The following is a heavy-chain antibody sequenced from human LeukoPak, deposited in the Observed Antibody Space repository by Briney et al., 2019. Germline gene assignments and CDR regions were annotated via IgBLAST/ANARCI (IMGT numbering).Heavy chain of an antibody. J-gene: IGHJ4*02. CDR1: GFTFSSYA. V-gene: IGHV3-23*01. D-gene: IGHD3-3*01. CDR2: ISGSGGST. CDR3: AKDEWKFDDFWGGYYTGWNDY. Sequence: GGSLRLSCAASGFTFSSYAMSWVRQAPGKGLEWVSAISGSGGSTYYADSVKGRFTISRDNSKNTLYLQMNSLRAEDTAVYYCAKDEWKFDDFWGGYYTGWNDYWGQGTLVTVSS.